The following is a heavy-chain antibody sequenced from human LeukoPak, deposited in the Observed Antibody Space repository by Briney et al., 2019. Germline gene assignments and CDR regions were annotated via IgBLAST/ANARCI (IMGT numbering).Heavy chain of an antibody. CDR1: GYTFTGYY. CDR2: INPNSGST. D-gene: IGHD3-9*01. Sequence: ASVKVSCKASGYTFTGYYMHWVRQAPGQGLEWMGRINPNSGSTNYAQKFQGRVTMTRDTSISTAYMELSRLRSDDTAVYYCARGIPPGYDILTGLPPEDYWGQGTLVTVSS. CDR3: ARGIPPGYDILTGLPPEDY. V-gene: IGHV1-2*06. J-gene: IGHJ4*02.